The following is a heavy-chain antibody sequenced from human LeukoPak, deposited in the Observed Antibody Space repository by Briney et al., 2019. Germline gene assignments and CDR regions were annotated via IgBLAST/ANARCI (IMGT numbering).Heavy chain of an antibody. CDR2: IDYSGNT. CDR3: ARATSYGDYVDY. J-gene: IGHJ4*02. Sequence: SETLSLTCTVSGGSISSYYWTWIRQPPGQGLEWIGYIDYSGNTNYSPSLKSRVTISVDTANTQFSLKLSSVTAADTAVYYCARATSYGDYVDYWGQGTLVTVSS. CDR1: GGSISSYY. V-gene: IGHV4-59*08. D-gene: IGHD4-17*01.